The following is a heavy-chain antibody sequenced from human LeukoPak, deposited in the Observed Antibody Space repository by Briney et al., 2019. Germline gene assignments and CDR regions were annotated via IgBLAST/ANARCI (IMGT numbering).Heavy chain of an antibody. CDR3: ARVPYCSGGSCYRSPFDY. V-gene: IGHV1-2*02. CDR1: GYTFTGYY. D-gene: IGHD2-15*01. Sequence: ASVKVSCKGSGYTFTGYYMHWVRQAPGQGLEWMGWINPNSGGTNYAQKFQGRVTMTRDTSISTAYMELSRLRSDDTAVYYCARVPYCSGGSCYRSPFDYWGQGTLVTVSS. J-gene: IGHJ4*02. CDR2: INPNSGGT.